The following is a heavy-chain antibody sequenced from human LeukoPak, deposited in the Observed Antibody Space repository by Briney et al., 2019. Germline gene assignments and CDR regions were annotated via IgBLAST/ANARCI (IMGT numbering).Heavy chain of an antibody. J-gene: IGHJ6*04. V-gene: IGHV3-23*01. Sequence: GGSLRLSCAASGFTLSSYAMSWVRQAPGEGLEWVSGIVVSGGSTYYADSVKGRFTISRDSSKNTLHLQMNSLRAEDTAVYYCAKERVTMDVWGKGTTVTVSS. CDR1: GFTLSSYA. CDR2: IVVSGGST. CDR3: AKERVTMDV.